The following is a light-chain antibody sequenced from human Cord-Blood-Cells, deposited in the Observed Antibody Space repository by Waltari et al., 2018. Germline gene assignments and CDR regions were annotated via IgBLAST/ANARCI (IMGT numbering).Light chain of an antibody. J-gene: IGLJ1*01. V-gene: IGLV3-25*03. CDR2: KDS. CDR3: QSADSSGTYV. CDR1: AWTKPY. Sequence: SYELTKPPSVSVSPGQMARNPRSGAAWTKPYHYSYQQQPGQAPVRVIYKDSERPSGIPERFSGSSSGTTVTLTISGVQAEDEADYYCQSADSSGTYVFGTGTKVTVL.